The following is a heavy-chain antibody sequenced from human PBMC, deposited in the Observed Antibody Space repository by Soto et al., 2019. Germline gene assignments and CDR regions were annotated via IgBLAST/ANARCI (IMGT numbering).Heavy chain of an antibody. Sequence: SVKVSCKASGGTFSSYAISWVRQAPGQGLEWMGGIIPIFGTANYAQKFQGRVTITADESTSTAYMELSSLRSEDTAVYYCAGGVTIFGVVINYYYSGMDVCGQGPTVTVYS. V-gene: IGHV1-69*13. J-gene: IGHJ6*02. D-gene: IGHD3-3*01. CDR1: GGTFSSYA. CDR2: IIPIFGTA. CDR3: AGGVTIFGVVINYYYSGMDV.